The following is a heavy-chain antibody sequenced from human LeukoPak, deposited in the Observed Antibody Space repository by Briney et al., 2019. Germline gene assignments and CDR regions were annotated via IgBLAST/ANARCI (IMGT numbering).Heavy chain of an antibody. D-gene: IGHD5-18*01. CDR3: AREPTDVDTAMAFDY. CDR2: ISSIGSTI. J-gene: IGHJ4*02. V-gene: IGHV3-48*03. CDR1: GFTCSSYD. Sequence: QPGGSLRLSCAASGFTCSSYDMNWVRPAPGMGLEWVSYISSIGSTIYYADSVKGRFTISRDNAKNSLYLQMNSRRAEDTAVYYCAREPTDVDTAMAFDYWGQGTLVTVSS.